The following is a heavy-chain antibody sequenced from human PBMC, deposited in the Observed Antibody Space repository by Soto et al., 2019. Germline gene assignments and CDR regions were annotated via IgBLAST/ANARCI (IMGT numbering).Heavy chain of an antibody. D-gene: IGHD1-26*01. V-gene: IGHV4-30-4*01. CDR3: AREPLKWYGMDV. CDR1: GGSISSGDYY. Sequence: TLSLTCTVSGGSISSGDYYWSWIRQSPGTGLEWIGYIFYTGSTYYNPSLRSRLAISVDTSKNQFSLKLSSVTAADAAVYYCAREPLKWYGMDVWGQG. J-gene: IGHJ6*02. CDR2: IFYTGST.